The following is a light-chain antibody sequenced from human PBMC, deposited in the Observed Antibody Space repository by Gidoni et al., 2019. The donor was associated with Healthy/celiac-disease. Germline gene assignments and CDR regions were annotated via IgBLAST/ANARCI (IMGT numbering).Light chain of an antibody. CDR2: DAS. J-gene: IGKJ3*01. V-gene: IGKV1-39*01. CDR3: QQSYSTLPFT. CDR1: QSISSY. Sequence: DIQMTQSPSSLSASVGDRVTITCRASQSISSYLNWYQQKPGKAPTLLIYDASSLQSGVPSRFSGSGSGTDFTLTISSLQPEDVATYYCQQSYSTLPFTFGPGTKVDIK.